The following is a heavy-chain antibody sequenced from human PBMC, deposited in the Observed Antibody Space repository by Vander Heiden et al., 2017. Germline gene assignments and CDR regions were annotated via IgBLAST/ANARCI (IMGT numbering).Heavy chain of an antibody. CDR2: ISGSGGST. J-gene: IGHJ4*02. V-gene: IGHV3-23*01. D-gene: IGHD2-8*01. CDR3: AKDSCTNGVCYTLPVDY. CDR1: ALTFSSNT. Sequence: SALTFSSNTMSWVRQAPGKGLEWVSAISGSGGSTYYADSVKGRFTISRDNSKNTLYLQMNSLRAEDTAVYYCAKDSCTNGVCYTLPVDYWGQGTLVTVSS.